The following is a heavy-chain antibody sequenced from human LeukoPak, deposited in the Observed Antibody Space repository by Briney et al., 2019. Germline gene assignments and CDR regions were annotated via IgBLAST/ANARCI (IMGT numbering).Heavy chain of an antibody. CDR1: GGSINSGDNY. CDR3: ARSYDSSGSGFDY. D-gene: IGHD3-22*01. J-gene: IGHJ4*02. CDR2: IYYSGST. Sequence: SQTLSLTCTVSGGSINSGDNYWSWIRQPPGKGLEWIGYIYYSGSTYYNPSLKSRVTISVDRSKNQFSLKLSSVTAADTAVYYCARSYDSSGSGFDYWGQGTLVTVSS. V-gene: IGHV4-30-2*01.